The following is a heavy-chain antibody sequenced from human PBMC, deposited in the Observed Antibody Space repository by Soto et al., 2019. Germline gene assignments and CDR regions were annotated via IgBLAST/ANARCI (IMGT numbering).Heavy chain of an antibody. D-gene: IGHD3-22*01. J-gene: IGHJ4*02. CDR2: ISSSGSTI. Sequence: GGSLRLSCAASGFTFSSYEMNWVRQAPGKGLEWVSYISSSGSTIYYADSVKGRFTISRDNAKNSLYLQMNSLRAEDTAVYYCARAFRGYYYDSSGYLFGYWGQGTLVTVSS. CDR1: GFTFSSYE. CDR3: ARAFRGYYYDSSGYLFGY. V-gene: IGHV3-48*03.